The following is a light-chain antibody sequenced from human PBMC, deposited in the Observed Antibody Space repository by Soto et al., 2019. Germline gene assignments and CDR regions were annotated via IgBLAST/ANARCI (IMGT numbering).Light chain of an antibody. V-gene: IGKV1-5*03. CDR3: QQYHRYAIT. CDR2: KAS. CDR1: QSISSW. Sequence: DIQMTQSPSTMSASVGDRVTITCRASQSISSWLAWYQQKPGKAPKLLIYKASSLESGVRSRFSGSGSRTEFALTIRSLQPDDFASYYCQQYHRYAITFGQGTRLEIK. J-gene: IGKJ5*01.